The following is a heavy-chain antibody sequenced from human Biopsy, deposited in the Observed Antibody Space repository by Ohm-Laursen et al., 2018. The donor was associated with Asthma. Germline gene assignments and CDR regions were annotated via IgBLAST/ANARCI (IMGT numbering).Heavy chain of an antibody. CDR2: IDWEEDK. Sequence: TQALTLTRSFSGFSLSSSGANVNWIRQPPGKALEWLARIDWEEDKFYSTSLRTRLTISKGSSEDQVVLTMTNMGPVDTATYYCTRHNDYWGPGILVTV. V-gene: IGHV2-70*04. J-gene: IGHJ4*02. CDR3: TRHNDY. CDR1: GFSLSSSGAN. D-gene: IGHD1-14*01.